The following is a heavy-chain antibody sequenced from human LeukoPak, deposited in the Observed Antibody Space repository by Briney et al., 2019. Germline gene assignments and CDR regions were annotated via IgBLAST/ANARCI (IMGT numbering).Heavy chain of an antibody. CDR1: GYTFTSYA. Sequence: GASVKVSCKASGYTFTSYAMNWVRQAPGQGLEWMGWINTNTGNPTYAQGFTGRFVFSLDTSVSTAYLQISSLKAEDTAVYYCAREGRARTTIFGVVNQGVDYWGQGTLVTVSS. J-gene: IGHJ4*02. CDR2: INTNTGNP. CDR3: AREGRARTTIFGVVNQGVDY. V-gene: IGHV7-4-1*02. D-gene: IGHD3-3*01.